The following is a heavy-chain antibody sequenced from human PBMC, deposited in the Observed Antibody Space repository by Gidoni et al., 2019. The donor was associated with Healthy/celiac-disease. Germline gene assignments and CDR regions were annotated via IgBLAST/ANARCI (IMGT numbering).Heavy chain of an antibody. V-gene: IGHV3-23*01. CDR2: SSGSGGST. Sequence: EVQLLESGGGLVQPGGSLRLSCSASGFTFSSYAMSWVRQAPGKGLEWVSASSGSGGSTYYADSVKGRFTISRDNSKNTLYLQMNSLRAEDTAVYYCGADIRVRFDYWGQGTLVTVSS. CDR3: GADIRVRFDY. J-gene: IGHJ4*02. D-gene: IGHD2-15*01. CDR1: GFTFSSYA.